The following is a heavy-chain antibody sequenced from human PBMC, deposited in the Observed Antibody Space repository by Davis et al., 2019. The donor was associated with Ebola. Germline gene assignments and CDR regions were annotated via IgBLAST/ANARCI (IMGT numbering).Heavy chain of an antibody. Sequence: PGGSLRLSCVGSGFSFSYYAMTWVRQAPGKGLEWVSSISGSGDETYYADFVKGRFTMSRDNSRNTLYLQMNNLRAEDTAVYFCALIPQYSSGWHDWGQGTLVTVSS. CDR1: GFSFSYYA. CDR2: ISGSGDET. D-gene: IGHD6-19*01. J-gene: IGHJ4*02. CDR3: ALIPQYSSGWHD. V-gene: IGHV3-23*01.